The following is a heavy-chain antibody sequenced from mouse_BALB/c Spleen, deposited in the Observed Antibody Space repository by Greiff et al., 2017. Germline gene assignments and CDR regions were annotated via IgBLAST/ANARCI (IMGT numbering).Heavy chain of an antibody. V-gene: IGHV5-4*02. CDR1: GFTFSDYY. J-gene: IGHJ1*01. CDR2: ISDGGSYT. CDR3: ARDYYGSSYGYWYFDV. Sequence: EVQGVESGGGLVKPGGSLKLSCAASGFTFSDYYMYWVRQTPEKRLEWVATISDGGSYTYYPDSVKGRFTISRDNAKNNLYLQMSSLKSEDTAMYYCARDYYGSSYGYWYFDVWGAGTTVTVSS. D-gene: IGHD1-1*01.